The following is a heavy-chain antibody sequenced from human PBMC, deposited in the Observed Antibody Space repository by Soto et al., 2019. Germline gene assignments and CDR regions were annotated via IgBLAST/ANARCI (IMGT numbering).Heavy chain of an antibody. CDR1: GDTITSFY. CDR2: ISTTGNT. CDR3: EGESGENWSYEAY. V-gene: IGHV4-4*07. D-gene: IGHD1-7*01. Sequence: SETLSLTCTVSGDTITSFYWNWIRQSAGKGLEWIGRISTTGNTHYNPSLESRVTMSLDTSKNQFSLKLTSVTAADTAVYYCEGESGENWSYEAYWGQGTMVTVSS. J-gene: IGHJ4*02.